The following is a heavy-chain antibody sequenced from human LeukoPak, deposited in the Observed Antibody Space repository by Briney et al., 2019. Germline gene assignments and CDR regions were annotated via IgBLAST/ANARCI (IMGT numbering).Heavy chain of an antibody. CDR3: ARSPRILARYFDY. CDR2: IYTSGST. CDR1: GGSISSGSYY. J-gene: IGHJ4*02. Sequence: SQTLSLTSTVSGGSISSGSYYWSWIRQPAGKGLEWIGRIYTSGSTNYNPSLKSRVTISVDTSKNQFSLKLSSVTAADTAVYYCARSPRILARYFDYWGQGTLVTVSS. D-gene: IGHD3-3*02. V-gene: IGHV4-61*02.